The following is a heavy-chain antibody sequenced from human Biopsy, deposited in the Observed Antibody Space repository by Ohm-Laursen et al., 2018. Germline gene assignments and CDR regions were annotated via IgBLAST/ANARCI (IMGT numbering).Heavy chain of an antibody. Sequence: SSVKVSCKASGGTLITYAISWVRQAPGQGLEWMGRIIPILHVPTYAQSFQGRVTISADKSTSTAYMELSGLRSEDTAVYYCARAPYVSGSFGWFDPWGQGIVVTVSS. D-gene: IGHD3-10*01. V-gene: IGHV1-69*04. CDR3: ARAPYVSGSFGWFDP. J-gene: IGHJ5*02. CDR2: IIPILHVP. CDR1: GGTLITYA.